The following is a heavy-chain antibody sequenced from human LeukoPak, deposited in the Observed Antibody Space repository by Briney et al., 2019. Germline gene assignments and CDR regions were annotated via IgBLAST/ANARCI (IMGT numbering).Heavy chain of an antibody. Sequence: SETLSLTCTVSGGSISSYYWSWIRQPPGKGLEWIGYIYYSGSTNYNPSLKSRVTISVDTSKNQFSLKLSSVTAADTAVYYCARSPMVRGVITANWFDTWGQGTLVTVSS. D-gene: IGHD3-10*01. CDR1: GGSISSYY. CDR3: ARSPMVRGVITANWFDT. V-gene: IGHV4-59*01. J-gene: IGHJ5*02. CDR2: IYYSGST.